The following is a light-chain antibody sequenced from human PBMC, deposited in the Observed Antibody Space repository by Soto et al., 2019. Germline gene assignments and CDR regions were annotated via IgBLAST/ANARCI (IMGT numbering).Light chain of an antibody. CDR1: SGHSSYA. CDR3: QTWGTGLLV. CDR2: LNSDGSH. Sequence: QSVLTQSPSAYASLVASVKLTCSLSSGHSSYAIAWHQQQPEKGPRYLMKLNSDGSHSKGDGIPDRFSGSSSGAERYLTISSLQSEDEADYYCQTWGTGLLVFGGGTKLTVL. V-gene: IGLV4-69*01. J-gene: IGLJ3*02.